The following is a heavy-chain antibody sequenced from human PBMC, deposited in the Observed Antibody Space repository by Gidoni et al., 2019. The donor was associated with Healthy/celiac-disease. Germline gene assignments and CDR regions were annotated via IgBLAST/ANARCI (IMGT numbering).Heavy chain of an antibody. Sequence: EVQLLESGGGLVQPGGSLILSCAASGFPFSSYALSWVRQAPGKGLEWVSAISGSGGSTYYADAVKGRFTISRDNSKNTLYLQMNSLRAEDTAVYYCAKVADEYYDILTGYPRGGGMDVWGQGTTVTVSS. J-gene: IGHJ6*02. CDR1: GFPFSSYA. CDR3: AKVADEYYDILTGYPRGGGMDV. CDR2: ISGSGGST. V-gene: IGHV3-23*01. D-gene: IGHD3-9*01.